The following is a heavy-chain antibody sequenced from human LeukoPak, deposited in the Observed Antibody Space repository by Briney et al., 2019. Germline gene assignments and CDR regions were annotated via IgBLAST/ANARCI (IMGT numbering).Heavy chain of an antibody. D-gene: IGHD3-22*01. CDR2: IRYDGGNK. V-gene: IGHV3-30*02. CDR3: AKDRITMIVVVTLDSDC. CDR1: GFTFSSYG. J-gene: IGHJ4*02. Sequence: GGSLRLSCAASGFTFSSYGMHWVRQAPGKGLEWVAFIRYDGGNKYYADSVKGRFTISRDNSKNTLYLQMNSLRAEDTAVYYCAKDRITMIVVVTLDSDCWGQGTLVTVSS.